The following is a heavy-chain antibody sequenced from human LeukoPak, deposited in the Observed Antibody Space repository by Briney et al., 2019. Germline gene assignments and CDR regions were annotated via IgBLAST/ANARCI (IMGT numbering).Heavy chain of an antibody. CDR2: IKSDGSST. CDR3: ARGLPNYYGMDV. Sequence: GGSLRLSCAASGFTFSSYWMHWVRQAPRKGLVWVSRIKSDGSSTNYADSVKGRFTISRDNAKNTLCLQMNSLRTEDTAVYYCARGLPNYYGMDVWGQGTTVTVSS. CDR1: GFTFSSYW. J-gene: IGHJ6*02. V-gene: IGHV3-74*01.